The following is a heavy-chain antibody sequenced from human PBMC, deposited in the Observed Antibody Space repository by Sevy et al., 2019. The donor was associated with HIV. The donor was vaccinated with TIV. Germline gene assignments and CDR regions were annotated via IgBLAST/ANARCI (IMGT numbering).Heavy chain of an antibody. Sequence: LSLTCAASGFTFSSYWMSWVRQAPGKGLEWVANIKQDGSEKYYVDSVKGRFTISRDNAKNSLYLQMNSLRAEDTAVYYCARGSRGYDILTGYLYYFDYWGQGTLVTVSS. CDR2: IKQDGSEK. CDR1: GFTFSSYW. CDR3: ARGSRGYDILTGYLYYFDY. D-gene: IGHD3-9*01. V-gene: IGHV3-7*01. J-gene: IGHJ4*02.